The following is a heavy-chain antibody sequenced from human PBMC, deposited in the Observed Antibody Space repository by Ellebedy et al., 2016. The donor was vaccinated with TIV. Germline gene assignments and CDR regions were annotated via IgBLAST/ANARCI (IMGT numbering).Heavy chain of an antibody. CDR2: IYTSGST. J-gene: IGHJ4*02. V-gene: IGHV4-4*07. Sequence: MPGGSLRLSCTVSGGSISSYYWSWIRQPAGKGLEWIGRIYTSGSTNYNPSLKSRVTMSVDTSKNQFSLKLSSVTAADTAVYYCAGGYSSGWTDYWGQGTLVTVSS. CDR1: GGSISSYY. D-gene: IGHD6-19*01. CDR3: AGGYSSGWTDY.